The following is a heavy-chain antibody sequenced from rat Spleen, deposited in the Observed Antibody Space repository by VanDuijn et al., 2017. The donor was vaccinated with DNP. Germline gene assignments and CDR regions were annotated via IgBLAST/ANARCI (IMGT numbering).Heavy chain of an antibody. V-gene: IGHV5-20*01. CDR2: MSPTTRSS. CDR1: GFSFRDYD. CDR3: TRVGTYYFDY. Sequence: EVQLVESGGGLVQPGRSLKLSCVASGFSFRDYDMAWVRQAPSKGLEWVACMSPTTRSSYYRDSVRGRFTVSRDDAKSILYLQMDSLRSEDTATYYCTRVGTYYFDYWGQGVMVTVSS. D-gene: IGHD5-1*01. J-gene: IGHJ2*01.